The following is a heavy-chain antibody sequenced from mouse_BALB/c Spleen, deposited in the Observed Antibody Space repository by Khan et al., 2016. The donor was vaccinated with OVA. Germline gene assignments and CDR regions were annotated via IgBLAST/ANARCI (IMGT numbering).Heavy chain of an antibody. D-gene: IGHD1-1*01. CDR3: ARVYGGDFDY. J-gene: IGHJ2*01. V-gene: IGHV3-2*02. Sequence: EVQLQESGPGLVKPSQSLSLTCTVTGYSITSDYAWNWIRQFPGHKLEWMGYISYSGNTNSNPSLRSRISITRDTSKNQFFLQLNSVATEDTATYYCARVYGGDFDYWGQGTTLTVSS. CDR1: GYSITSDYA. CDR2: ISYSGNT.